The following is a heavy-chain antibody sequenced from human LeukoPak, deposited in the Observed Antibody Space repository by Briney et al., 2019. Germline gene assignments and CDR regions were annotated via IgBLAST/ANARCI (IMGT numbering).Heavy chain of an antibody. CDR1: GGSIRSSTYY. Sequence: PSETLSLTCTVSGGSIRSSTYYWAWIRQPPGKGLEWIGEINHSGSTNYNPSLKSRATISVDTSKNQFSLKLTSVTAADTAVYYCAGRRSGELFSSWGQGTQVTVSS. CDR2: INHSGST. J-gene: IGHJ5*02. CDR3: AGRRSGELFSS. D-gene: IGHD3-10*01. V-gene: IGHV4-61*05.